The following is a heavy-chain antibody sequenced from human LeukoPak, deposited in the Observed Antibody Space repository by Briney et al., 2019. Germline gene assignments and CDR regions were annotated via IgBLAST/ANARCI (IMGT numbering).Heavy chain of an antibody. CDR2: IYHSGST. CDR3: ARRMTYMVRGVSPALRDAFDI. J-gene: IGHJ3*02. Sequence: SETLSLTCTVSGYSISSGYYWGWIRQPPGKGLEWIGSIYHSGSTYYNPSLKSRVTISVDTSKNQFSLKLSSVTAADTAVYYCARRMTYMVRGVSPALRDAFDIWGQGTMVTVSS. D-gene: IGHD3-10*01. CDR1: GYSISSGYY. V-gene: IGHV4-38-2*02.